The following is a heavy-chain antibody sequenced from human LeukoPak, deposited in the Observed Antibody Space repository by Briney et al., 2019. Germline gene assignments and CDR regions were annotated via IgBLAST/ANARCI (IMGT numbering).Heavy chain of an antibody. J-gene: IGHJ5*02. CDR1: GYTFTSYG. V-gene: IGHV1-69*13. D-gene: IGHD5-12*01. Sequence: SVKVSCKASGYTFTSYGISWVRQAPGQGLEWMGGIIPIFGTANYAQKFQGRVTITADESTSTAYMELSSLRSEDTAVYYCARVENIVATNNWFDPWGQGTLVTVSS. CDR2: IIPIFGTA. CDR3: ARVENIVATNNWFDP.